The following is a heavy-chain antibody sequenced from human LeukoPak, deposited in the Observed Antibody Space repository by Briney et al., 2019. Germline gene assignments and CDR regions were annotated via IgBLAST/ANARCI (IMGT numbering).Heavy chain of an antibody. CDR2: IYHSGST. V-gene: IGHV4-38-2*01. J-gene: IGHJ2*01. CDR3: ARTNWYFDL. Sequence: PSETLSLTCAVSGYSISSGYYWGWIRQPPGEGLEWIGSIYHSGSTYYNPSLKSRVTMSVDTSKNQFSLKLSSVTAADTAVYYCARTNWYFDLWGRGTLVTVCS. CDR1: GYSISSGYY.